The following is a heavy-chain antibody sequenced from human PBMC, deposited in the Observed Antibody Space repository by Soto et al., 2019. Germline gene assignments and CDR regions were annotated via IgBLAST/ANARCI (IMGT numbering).Heavy chain of an antibody. V-gene: IGHV1-3*01. CDR3: ARDWLSHCFDY. Sequence: ASVKVSCKASGYTFTSYAMHWVRQAPGQRLEWMGWINAGNGNTKYSQKFQGRVTITRDTSASTAYMELNSLRAEDTAVYYCARDWLSHCFDYWGQGTPVTVSS. CDR1: GYTFTSYA. J-gene: IGHJ4*02. D-gene: IGHD5-12*01. CDR2: INAGNGNT.